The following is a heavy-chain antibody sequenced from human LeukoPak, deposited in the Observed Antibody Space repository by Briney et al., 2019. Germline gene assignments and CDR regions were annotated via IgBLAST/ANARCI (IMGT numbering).Heavy chain of an antibody. Sequence: ASVKVSCKASGYTFTGYYIHWVRQAPGQGLDWMGWINPNSGGTNYAQKFQGRVTMTGDTSISTAYMELSRLRSDDTAVYYCARDRAYCSSTSCYQNWFDPWGQGTLVTVSS. V-gene: IGHV1-2*02. CDR3: ARDRAYCSSTSCYQNWFDP. CDR1: GYTFTGYY. D-gene: IGHD2-2*01. CDR2: INPNSGGT. J-gene: IGHJ5*02.